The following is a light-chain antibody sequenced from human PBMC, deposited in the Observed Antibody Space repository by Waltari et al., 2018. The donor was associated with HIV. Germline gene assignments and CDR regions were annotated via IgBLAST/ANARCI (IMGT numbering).Light chain of an antibody. CDR3: QSYESSNQVV. Sequence: NFFLTQPPSVSESPGKPVTISCTGSGGSIADNYVQWYQQRPDSVPTTVIYADYQRPSGVPDRFSGSIDGSSNSASLTISGLRAEDEADYYCQSYESSNQVVFGGGTKVTVL. J-gene: IGLJ2*01. V-gene: IGLV6-57*02. CDR2: ADY. CDR1: GGSIADNY.